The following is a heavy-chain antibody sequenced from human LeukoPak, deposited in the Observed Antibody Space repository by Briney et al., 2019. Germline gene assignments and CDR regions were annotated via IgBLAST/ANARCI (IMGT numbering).Heavy chain of an antibody. CDR1: GGSISSYY. D-gene: IGHD3-3*01. Sequence: RASETLSLTCTVSGGSISSYYWSWIRQPPGKGLEWIGYIYYSGSTNYNPSLKSRVTISVDTSKKQFFLKLSSVTAADPAVYYCARRYDFWSGYPPPLDYWGQGTLVTVSS. CDR2: IYYSGST. J-gene: IGHJ4*02. CDR3: ARRYDFWSGYPPPLDY. V-gene: IGHV4-59*12.